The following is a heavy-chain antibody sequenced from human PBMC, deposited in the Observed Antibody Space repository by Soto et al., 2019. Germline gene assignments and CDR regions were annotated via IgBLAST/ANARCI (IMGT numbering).Heavy chain of an antibody. J-gene: IGHJ6*02. CDR3: AREFTSYYGMDV. D-gene: IGHD3-10*01. CDR1: GYTFTNYY. V-gene: IGHV1-46*01. CDR2: INPSGGST. Sequence: ASVKASCKASGYTFTNYYMHWLRQAPGQGLEWMGVINPSGGSTTNAQKFQGRVTMTRDTSTSTVYMELSSLRSEDTAVYYCAREFTSYYGMDVWGQGTTVTVSS.